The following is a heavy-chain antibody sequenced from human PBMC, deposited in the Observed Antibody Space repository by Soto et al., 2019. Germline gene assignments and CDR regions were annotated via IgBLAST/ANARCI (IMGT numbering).Heavy chain of an antibody. J-gene: IGHJ5*02. CDR2: ISGNGIAT. D-gene: IGHD3-10*01. Sequence: GGSLRLSCEASGFIFSDHAMSWVRQAPGKGLEWVSAISGNGIATYYADSVKGRFTISRDNSKNTLYLQMNRLRADDTAVYYCATDAISIVRGTNNWSDPWGKGPLVTVSS. CDR1: GFIFSDHA. CDR3: ATDAISIVRGTNNWSDP. V-gene: IGHV3-23*01.